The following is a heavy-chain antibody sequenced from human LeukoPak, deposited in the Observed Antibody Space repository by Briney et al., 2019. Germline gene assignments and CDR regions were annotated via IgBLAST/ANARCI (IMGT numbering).Heavy chain of an antibody. V-gene: IGHV3-48*04. CDR2: VSRSSSVT. D-gene: IGHD4-23*01. J-gene: IGHJ4*02. CDR1: GFSFSTYE. CDR3: ARVDHPLGGGIDY. Sequence: PGGSLRLSCAASGFSFSTYEMNWVRQAPGKGLEWISYVSRSSSVTHYADSVKVRFTISRDNAKNSLYLQMNSLRAEDTAVYYCARVDHPLGGGIDYWGQGTLVTVSS.